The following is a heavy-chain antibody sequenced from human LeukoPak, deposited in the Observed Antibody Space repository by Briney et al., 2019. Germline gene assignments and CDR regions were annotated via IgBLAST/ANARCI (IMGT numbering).Heavy chain of an antibody. V-gene: IGHV3-30*04. D-gene: IGHD6-13*01. CDR3: ARDREKQQLPQFFYYYYMDV. CDR1: GFTFSNYA. J-gene: IGHJ6*03. CDR2: ISYDGSNK. Sequence: GGSLRLSCAASGFTFSNYALHWVRQAPGKGLEWVAVISYDGSNKFYADSVRGRFTISRDNSKNTLFLQMNSLRAEDTAVYYCARDREKQQLPQFFYYYYMDVWGKGTTVTVSS.